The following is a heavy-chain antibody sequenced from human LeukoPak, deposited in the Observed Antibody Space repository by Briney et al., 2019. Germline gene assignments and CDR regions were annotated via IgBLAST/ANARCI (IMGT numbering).Heavy chain of an antibody. CDR3: AVGIAVAGGGY. CDR1: GGSFSGYY. V-gene: IGHV4-34*01. CDR2: INHSGST. Sequence: SETLSLTCAVYGGSFSGYYWSWIRQPPGKGLEWIGEINHSGSTNYNPSLKSRVTISVDTSKNQFSLKLSSVTAADTAVYYCAVGIAVAGGGYWGQGTLVTVCS. D-gene: IGHD6-19*01. J-gene: IGHJ4*02.